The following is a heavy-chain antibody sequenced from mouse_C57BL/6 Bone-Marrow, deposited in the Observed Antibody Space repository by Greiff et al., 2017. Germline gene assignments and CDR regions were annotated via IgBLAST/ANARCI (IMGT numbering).Heavy chain of an antibody. CDR3: ARDNGNYEFAY. V-gene: IGHV1-81*01. CDR2: IYPRSGNT. Sequence: VQLQQSGAELARPGASVKLSCKASGYTFTSYGISWVKQSTGKGLEWIGEIYPRSGNTYYNEKFKGKATLTADTSSSTSYMELRSLTSEYSAVSICARDNGNYEFAYWGQGTLITVSA. D-gene: IGHD2-1*01. J-gene: IGHJ3*01. CDR1: GYTFTSYG.